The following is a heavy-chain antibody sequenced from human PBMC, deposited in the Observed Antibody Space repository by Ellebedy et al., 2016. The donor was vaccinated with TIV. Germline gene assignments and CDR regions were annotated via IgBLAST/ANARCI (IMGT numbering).Heavy chain of an antibody. D-gene: IGHD6-19*01. J-gene: IGHJ4*02. CDR3: ARNIAVDDY. CDR2: ISADNGAT. CDR1: AYTFSNYD. Sequence: AASVKVSCKASAYTFSNYDISWVRHPPGQVLEWKGWISADNGATKYSQKFQGSVTMNVDTSTTTAYMDLRSLKSNDTAVYYCARNIAVDDYWGQGTLVIVSA. V-gene: IGHV1-18*04.